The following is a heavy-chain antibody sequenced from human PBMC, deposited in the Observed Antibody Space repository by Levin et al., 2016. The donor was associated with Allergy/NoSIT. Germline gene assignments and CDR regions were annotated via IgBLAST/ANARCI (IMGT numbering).Heavy chain of an antibody. V-gene: IGHV3-23*01. J-gene: IGHJ4*02. CDR2: IRGGSGAT. D-gene: IGHD1-26*01. Sequence: WIRQPPGKGLEWVSAIRGGSGATDYADSVKGRFTISRDNSKNTLSLEMSGLRVEDTAIYHCAKGAFLGTSTYFDHWGQGTPVTVSS. CDR3: AKGAFLGTSTYFDH.